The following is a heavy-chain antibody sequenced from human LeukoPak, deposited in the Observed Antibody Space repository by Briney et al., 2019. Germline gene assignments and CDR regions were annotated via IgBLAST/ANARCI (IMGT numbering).Heavy chain of an antibody. Sequence: SETLSLTCTVSGGSISSGDYYWSWIRQPPGKGLEWIGYIYYSGSTYYNPSLKSRVTISVDTSKNQFSLKLSSVTAADTAVYYCARRTDYGGNKYYYYYYMDVRGKGTTVTVSS. V-gene: IGHV4-30-4*08. J-gene: IGHJ6*03. CDR1: GGSISSGDYY. CDR3: ARRTDYGGNKYYYYYYMDV. D-gene: IGHD4-23*01. CDR2: IYYSGST.